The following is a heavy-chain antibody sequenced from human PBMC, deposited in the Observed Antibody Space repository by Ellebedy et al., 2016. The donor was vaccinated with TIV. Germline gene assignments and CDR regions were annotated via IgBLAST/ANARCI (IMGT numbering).Heavy chain of an antibody. Sequence: AASVKVSCKASGYSFTDYDINWVRQATGQGLEWMGWTNPNSGNTAHARAFQGRVTVTRDLSISTVYRELSSLTSEDTAVYYCARRRQGSGITDFWGKGTMVTVSS. J-gene: IGHJ4*02. CDR2: TNPNSGNT. V-gene: IGHV1-8*03. CDR3: ARRRQGSGITDF. CDR1: GYSFTDYD. D-gene: IGHD3-10*01.